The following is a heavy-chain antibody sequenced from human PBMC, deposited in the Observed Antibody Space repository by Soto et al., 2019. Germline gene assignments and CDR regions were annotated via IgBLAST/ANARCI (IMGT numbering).Heavy chain of an antibody. CDR3: SGCSGGACHKNYGMDV. J-gene: IGHJ6*01. CDR2: ISPSTSHI. CDR1: GFTFSSCT. Sequence: EVHLVESGGGLVKPGGSLRLSCAVSGFTFSSCTMNWVRQAPGKGLEWVSSISPSTSHIYYADSVKGRFTISRDNAKNSRFLQMSSLRAEDTAVDYCSGCSGGACHKNYGMDVWGQGTTVTVSS. V-gene: IGHV3-21*01. D-gene: IGHD2-15*01.